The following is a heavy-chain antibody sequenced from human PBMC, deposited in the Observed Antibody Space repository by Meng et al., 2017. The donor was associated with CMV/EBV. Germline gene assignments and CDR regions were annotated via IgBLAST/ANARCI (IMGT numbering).Heavy chain of an antibody. V-gene: IGHV4-38-2*02. J-gene: IGHJ6*02. Sequence: SETLSLTCTVSGYSISSGYYGGWIRQPPGKGLEWIGSIYYSGSTYYNPSLKSRVTISVDTSKNQFSLKLSSVTAADTAVYYCAREGDCSSTSCYNYYYYGMDVWGQGTTVTVSS. CDR2: IYYSGST. CDR1: GYSISSGYY. CDR3: AREGDCSSTSCYNYYYYGMDV. D-gene: IGHD2-2*02.